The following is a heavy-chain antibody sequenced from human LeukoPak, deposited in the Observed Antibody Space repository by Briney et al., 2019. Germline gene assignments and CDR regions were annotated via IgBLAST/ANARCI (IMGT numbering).Heavy chain of an antibody. D-gene: IGHD1-14*01. J-gene: IGHJ3*02. Sequence: SETLSLTCTVSGGSISSYYWSWIRQPPGKGLEWIGYIYYSGNTNYNPSLKSRVTISVDTSKNQFSLKLSSVTAADTAVYYCARDNRGAFDIWGQGTKVTVS. V-gene: IGHV4-59*01. CDR1: GGSISSYY. CDR2: IYYSGNT. CDR3: ARDNRGAFDI.